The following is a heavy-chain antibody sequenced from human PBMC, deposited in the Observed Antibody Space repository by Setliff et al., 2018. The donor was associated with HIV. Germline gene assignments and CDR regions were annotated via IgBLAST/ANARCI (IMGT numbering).Heavy chain of an antibody. Sequence: TLSLTCTVSGGSISSGSYYWSWIRQPAGKGLEWIGHIYTSGSTNYNPSLKSRVTISVDTSKNQFSLKLSSVTAADTAVYYCARDWGGPLDYWGQGTLVTVSS. CDR3: ARDWGGPLDY. CDR1: GGSISSGSYY. J-gene: IGHJ4*02. D-gene: IGHD7-27*01. CDR2: IYTSGST. V-gene: IGHV4-61*09.